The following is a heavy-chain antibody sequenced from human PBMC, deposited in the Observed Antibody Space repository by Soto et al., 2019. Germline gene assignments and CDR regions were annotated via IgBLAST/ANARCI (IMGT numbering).Heavy chain of an antibody. CDR2: INPNSGGT. D-gene: IGHD3-22*01. CDR1: GYTFTGYY. V-gene: IGHV1-2*04. Sequence: ASVNVSCKASGYTFTGYYMNWVRQAPGQGLEWMGWINPNSGGTNYAQKFQGWVTMTRDTSISTAYMELSRLGSGDTAVYYCARGSMYYYDNSGFYRNWFDPWGQGTLVTVSS. J-gene: IGHJ5*02. CDR3: ARGSMYYYDNSGFYRNWFDP.